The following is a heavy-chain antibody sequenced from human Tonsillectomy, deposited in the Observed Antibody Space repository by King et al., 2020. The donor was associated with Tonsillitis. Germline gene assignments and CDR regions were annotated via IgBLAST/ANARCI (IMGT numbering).Heavy chain of an antibody. V-gene: IGHV3-21*01. CDR1: GFTFSSYN. Sequence: EVQLVESGGGLVKPGGSLRLSCAASGFTFSSYNMNWVRQAPGKGLEWVSSISSSSTYIYYADSVRGRFTISRDSAKNSLYLQMNSLRAEDTAVYYCAGDSFDYFYGMDVWGQGTTVTVSS. CDR3: AGDSFDYFYGMDV. D-gene: IGHD3-3*01. J-gene: IGHJ6*02. CDR2: ISSSSTYI.